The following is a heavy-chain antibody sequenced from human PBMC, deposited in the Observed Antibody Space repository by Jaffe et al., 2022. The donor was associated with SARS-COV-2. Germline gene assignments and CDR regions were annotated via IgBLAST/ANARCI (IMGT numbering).Heavy chain of an antibody. CDR3: ASGGQWLSFDS. D-gene: IGHD3-22*01. Sequence: EVQLVESGGGLVQPGGSLRLSCAASGFTVSSRYMTWVRQAPGKGLEWLSVIYNDDRTKYTDSAKGRFTISRDNSKNTLYLEMNNLRAEDTSIYYCASGGQWLSFDSWGQGALVTVSS. CDR1: GFTVSSRY. CDR2: IYNDDRT. J-gene: IGHJ4*02. V-gene: IGHV3-66*02.